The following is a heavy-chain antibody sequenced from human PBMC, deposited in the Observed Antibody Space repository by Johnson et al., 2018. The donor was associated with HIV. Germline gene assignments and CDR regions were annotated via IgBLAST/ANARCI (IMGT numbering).Heavy chain of an antibody. J-gene: IGHJ3*02. CDR3: AKRSGSYAFDI. D-gene: IGHD3-22*01. Sequence: VQLVESGGGLVQPGGSLRLSCAASGFTFNSYAMSWVRQGPGKGLEWVAAISGSGGSTYYADSVKGRFTISRDNSKNTLHLQMNSLSAEDTAVYYCAKRSGSYAFDIWGQGTMVTVSS. V-gene: IGHV3-23*04. CDR1: GFTFNSYA. CDR2: ISGSGGST.